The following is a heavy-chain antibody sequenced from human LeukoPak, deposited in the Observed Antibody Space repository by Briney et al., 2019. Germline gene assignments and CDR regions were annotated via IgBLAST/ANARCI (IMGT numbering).Heavy chain of an antibody. CDR1: GFRDSDYY. V-gene: IGHV3-66*03. CDR2: IRDSSEA. CDR3: ARDRAANQDWVEFDP. J-gene: IGHJ5*02. Sequence: PGLSLRLSCAVSGFRDSDYYKSWVRQARGKGLEWVGLIRDSSEAFYADFARGRFAISRDESENTLYLQMNSLRVEDTAVYFCARDRAANQDWVEFDPWGQGTPVIVSS. D-gene: IGHD3/OR15-3a*01.